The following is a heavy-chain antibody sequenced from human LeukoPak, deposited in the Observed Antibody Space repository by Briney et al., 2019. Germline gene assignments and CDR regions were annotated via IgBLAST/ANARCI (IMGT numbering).Heavy chain of an antibody. CDR1: GGSISSYY. D-gene: IGHD6-13*01. J-gene: IGHJ4*02. CDR3: ARQIASAGTAGFDF. Sequence: ETLSFTCTVSGGSISSYYWSWIRQPAGKGLEWIGRIYSTGSTNYNPSLKSRVTMSVDTSKNQFSLRLRSVTAADTAVYYCARQIASAGTAGFDFWGQGALVTVSS. V-gene: IGHV4-4*07. CDR2: IYSTGST.